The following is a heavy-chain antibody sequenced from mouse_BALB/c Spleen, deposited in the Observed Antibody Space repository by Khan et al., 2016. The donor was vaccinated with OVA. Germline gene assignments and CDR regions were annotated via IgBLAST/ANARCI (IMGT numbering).Heavy chain of an antibody. J-gene: IGHJ3*01. CDR1: GYAFTNYL. D-gene: IGHD3-1*01. Sequence: VQLQESGAELVRPGTSVKVSCKASGYAFTNYLIEWVKQRPGQGLEWIGVINPGSGGTNYNEKFKGKATLTADKSSSTAYLQLSSLTSDVSAVXVCTGGGFGVFAYWGQGTLVTVSA. CDR2: INPGSGGT. V-gene: IGHV1-54*01. CDR3: TGGGFGVFAY.